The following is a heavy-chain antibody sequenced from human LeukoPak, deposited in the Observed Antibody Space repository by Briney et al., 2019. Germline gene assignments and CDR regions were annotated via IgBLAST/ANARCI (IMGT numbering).Heavy chain of an antibody. J-gene: IGHJ4*02. Sequence: GESLQISCKGSGYSFTSYWIGWVRQMPGKGLEWMGIIYPGDSDTRYSPSFQGQVTISADKSISTAYLQWSSLKASDTAMYYCARQRDSSGYYSGFSYWGQGTLVTVSS. CDR2: IYPGDSDT. V-gene: IGHV5-51*01. CDR3: ARQRDSSGYYSGFSY. CDR1: GYSFTSYW. D-gene: IGHD3-22*01.